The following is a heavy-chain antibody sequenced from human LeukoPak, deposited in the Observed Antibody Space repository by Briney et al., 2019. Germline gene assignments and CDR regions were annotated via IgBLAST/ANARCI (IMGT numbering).Heavy chain of an antibody. CDR3: ARDCHDYVWGSYLNWFDP. CDR1: GGTFSSYA. Sequence: SVKVSCKASGGTFSSYAISWVRQAPGQGLEWMGGIIPIFGTANYAQKLQCRVTITTDESTSTAYMELSSLRSEDTAVYYCARDCHDYVWGSYLNWFDPWGQGTLVTVSS. D-gene: IGHD3-16*02. V-gene: IGHV1-69*05. J-gene: IGHJ5*02. CDR2: IIPIFGTA.